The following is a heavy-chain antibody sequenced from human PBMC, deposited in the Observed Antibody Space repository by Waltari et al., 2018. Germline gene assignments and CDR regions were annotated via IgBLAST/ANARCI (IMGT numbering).Heavy chain of an antibody. CDR2: CYHGGSN. Sequence: QVQLQESGPGLVKPLETLSHTCAVSGYSISSGYYWGWNRQPPGQGLEGIGSCYHGGSNDYTPSLKSRATISVDPSNNQFYLKLTSVTSADTAVYYCARAKTGYCSGGTCYSTFDIWGQGTMVTVSS. J-gene: IGHJ3*02. CDR3: ARAKTGYCSGGTCYSTFDI. D-gene: IGHD2-15*01. V-gene: IGHV4-38-2*01. CDR1: GYSISSGYY.